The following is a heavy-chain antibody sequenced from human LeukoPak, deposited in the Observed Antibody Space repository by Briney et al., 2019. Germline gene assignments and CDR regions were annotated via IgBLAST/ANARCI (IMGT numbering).Heavy chain of an antibody. CDR3: ASTAADYYSYYYYYMDV. Sequence: SETLSLTCSVSGGSISSYYWSWIRQPPGKGLEWIGYIYSSGSTNYNPSLKSRVTISGDTSKNQFSLKLTSVTAADTAVYYCASTAADYYSYYYYYMDVWGKGTAVTVSS. CDR2: IYSSGST. V-gene: IGHV4-4*09. CDR1: GGSISSYY. J-gene: IGHJ6*03. D-gene: IGHD6-13*01.